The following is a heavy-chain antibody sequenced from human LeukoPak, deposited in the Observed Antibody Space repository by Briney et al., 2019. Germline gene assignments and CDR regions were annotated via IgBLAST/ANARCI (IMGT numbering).Heavy chain of an antibody. J-gene: IGHJ2*01. V-gene: IGHV4-59*01. CDR1: GGSISSYY. Sequence: SETLSLTCTVSGGSISSYYWSWIRQPAGKGLEWIGYIYYSGSTNYNPSLKSRVTISVDTSKNQFSLKLSSVTAADTAVYYCARDQQQLPWYFDLWGRGTLVTVSS. CDR2: IYYSGST. CDR3: ARDQQQLPWYFDL. D-gene: IGHD6-13*01.